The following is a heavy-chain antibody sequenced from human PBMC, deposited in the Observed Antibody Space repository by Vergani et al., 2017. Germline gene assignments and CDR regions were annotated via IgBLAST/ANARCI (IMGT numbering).Heavy chain of an antibody. CDR1: GFTFSDYY. Sequence: QVQLVESGGGLVKPGGSLRLSCAAAGFTFSDYYMSWIRQAPGKGLELVSYSSRSGSTIYYADSVKGRFTISRDNAKNSLYLQMHSLRAEDTAVYYCARDPRYGDYADAFDIWGQGTMVTVSS. V-gene: IGHV3-11*01. J-gene: IGHJ3*02. CDR2: SSRSGSTI. D-gene: IGHD4-17*01. CDR3: ARDPRYGDYADAFDI.